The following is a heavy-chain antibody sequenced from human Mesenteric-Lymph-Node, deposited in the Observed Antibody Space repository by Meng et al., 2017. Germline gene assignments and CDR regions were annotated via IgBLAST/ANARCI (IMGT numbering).Heavy chain of an antibody. V-gene: IGHV3-48*03. D-gene: IGHD3-10*01. J-gene: IGHJ3*02. CDR2: ISSSGSTI. CDR3: AKNMVRGVIIIRDAFDI. CDR1: GFTFSSYE. Sequence: GESLKISCAASGFTFSSYEMNWVRQAPGKGLEWVSYISSSGSTIYYADSVKGRFTISRDNAKNSLYLQMNSLRAEDTAVYYCAKNMVRGVIIIRDAFDIWGQGTMVTVSS.